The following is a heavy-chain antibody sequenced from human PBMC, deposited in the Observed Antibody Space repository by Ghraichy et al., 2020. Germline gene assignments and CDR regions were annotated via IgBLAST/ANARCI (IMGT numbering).Heavy chain of an antibody. Sequence: SETLSLTCTVSGGSISSSSYYWGWIRQPPGKGLEWIGSIYYSGSTYYNPSLKSRVTISVDTSKNQFSLKLSSVTAADTAVYYCARQGIVVVVAATPLQNWFDPWGQGTLVTVSS. V-gene: IGHV4-39*01. CDR1: GGSISSSSYY. J-gene: IGHJ5*02. CDR3: ARQGIVVVVAATPLQNWFDP. CDR2: IYYSGST. D-gene: IGHD2-15*01.